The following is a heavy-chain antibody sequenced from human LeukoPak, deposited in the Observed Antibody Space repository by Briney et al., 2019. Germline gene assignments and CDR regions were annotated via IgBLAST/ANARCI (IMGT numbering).Heavy chain of an antibody. CDR2: IYYSGST. CDR3: ARAMAVAGRELDY. J-gene: IGHJ4*02. CDR1: GGSISSYY. V-gene: IGHV4-59*01. Sequence: PSETLSLTCTVSGGSISSYYWSWIRQPPGKGLEWIGYIYYSGSTDYNPSLKSRVTISVDTSKNQFSLKLSSVTAADTAVYYCARAMAVAGRELDYWGQGTLVTVSS. D-gene: IGHD6-19*01.